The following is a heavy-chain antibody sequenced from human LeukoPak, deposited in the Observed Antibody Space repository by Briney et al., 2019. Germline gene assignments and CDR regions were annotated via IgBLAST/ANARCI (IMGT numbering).Heavy chain of an antibody. CDR2: IYSGGST. V-gene: IGHV3-53*01. J-gene: IGHJ3*02. D-gene: IGHD3-22*01. CDR3: ARGVSPGNDAFDI. CDR1: GFTFSSYA. Sequence: GGSLRLSCAASGFTFSSYAMSWVRQAPGKGLEWVSVIYSGGSTYYADSVKGRFTISRDNSKNTLYLQMNSLRAEDTAVYYCARGVSPGNDAFDIWGQGTMVTVSS.